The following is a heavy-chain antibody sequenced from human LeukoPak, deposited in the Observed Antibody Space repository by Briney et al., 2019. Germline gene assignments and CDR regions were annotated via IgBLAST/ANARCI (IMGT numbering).Heavy chain of an antibody. Sequence: SETLSLTCTVSGASISSYYWSWIRQPPGKGLEWIGYIYYSGSTNYNPSLKSRVTISVDTSKNQFSLKLSSVTAADTAVYYCARVGKTYYDILTGFAFAFDIWGQGTMVTVSS. CDR3: ARVGKTYYDILTGFAFAFDI. J-gene: IGHJ3*02. V-gene: IGHV4-59*01. D-gene: IGHD3-9*01. CDR1: GASISSYY. CDR2: IYYSGST.